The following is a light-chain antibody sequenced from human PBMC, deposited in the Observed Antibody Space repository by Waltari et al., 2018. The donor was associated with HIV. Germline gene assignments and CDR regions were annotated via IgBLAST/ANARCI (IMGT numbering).Light chain of an antibody. Sequence: SYELTQPPSLSVSPGQTSRITCSGDALPCKSVSWYKQKSGQAPVVVIFEDTKRPSEIPERFSGSSSRTMATLTISGAQVEDEADYYCFSTDSSGDHRVFGGGTKLTVL. CDR1: ALPCKS. J-gene: IGLJ2*01. CDR3: FSTDSSGDHRV. CDR2: EDT. V-gene: IGLV3-10*01.